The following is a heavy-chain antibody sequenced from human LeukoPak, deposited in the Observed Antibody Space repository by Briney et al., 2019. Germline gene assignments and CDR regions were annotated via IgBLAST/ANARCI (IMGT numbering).Heavy chain of an antibody. CDR2: INPNSGGT. CDR3: ARDLPITMVRGVIFDP. Sequence: ASVKVSCKASGYTFTGYYIHWVRQAPGQGLEWMGWINPNSGGTNYAQKFQGRVTMTRDTSISTAYMELSRLRSDDTAVYYCARDLPITMVRGVIFDPWGQGTLVTVSP. D-gene: IGHD3-10*01. CDR1: GYTFTGYY. V-gene: IGHV1-2*02. J-gene: IGHJ5*02.